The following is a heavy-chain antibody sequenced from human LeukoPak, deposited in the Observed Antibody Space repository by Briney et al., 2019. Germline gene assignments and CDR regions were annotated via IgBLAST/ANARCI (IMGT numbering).Heavy chain of an antibody. D-gene: IGHD1-26*01. CDR1: GGSISSSSYY. CDR2: IYYSGST. CDR3: ARREGDL. Sequence: SETLSLTCTVSGGSISSSSYYWGWIRQPPGKGLEWIGSIYYSGSTYYNPSLKSRVTISVDTSKNQFSLKLSSVTAADTAVYYCARREGDLWGQGTLVTVSS. J-gene: IGHJ5*02. V-gene: IGHV4-39*01.